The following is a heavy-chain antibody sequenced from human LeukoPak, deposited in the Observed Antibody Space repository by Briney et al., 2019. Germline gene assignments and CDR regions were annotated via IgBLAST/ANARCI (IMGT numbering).Heavy chain of an antibody. J-gene: IGHJ4*02. CDR3: ARTQSRYYYGSGSHFDY. CDR1: GGSISSGGYY. Sequence: SQTLSLTCTVSGGSISSGGYYWSWIRQHPGKGLEWIGYIYYSGSTYYNPSLESRVTISVDTSKNQFSLELSSVTAADTAVYYCARTQSRYYYGSGSHFDYWGQGTLVTVSS. V-gene: IGHV4-31*03. CDR2: IYYSGST. D-gene: IGHD3-10*01.